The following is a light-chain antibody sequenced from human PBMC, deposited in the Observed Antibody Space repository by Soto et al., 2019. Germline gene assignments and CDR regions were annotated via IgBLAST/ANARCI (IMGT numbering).Light chain of an antibody. CDR3: QQRTNWPPALT. Sequence: EIVLTQSPATLSVSPGDRVTLSCRASQSVSNYLAWYQEKPGQAPRLLIYDTYKRATGIPARFSGSGSGTDFSLTISSLEPEDFAVYYCQQRTNWPPALTFGGGTKVDI. CDR1: QSVSNY. CDR2: DTY. J-gene: IGKJ4*01. V-gene: IGKV3-11*01.